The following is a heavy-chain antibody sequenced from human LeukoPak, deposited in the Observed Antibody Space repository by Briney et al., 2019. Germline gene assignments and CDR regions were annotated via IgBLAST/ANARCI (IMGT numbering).Heavy chain of an antibody. CDR2: IYSGGST. J-gene: IGHJ3*02. CDR1: GFTVSSNY. V-gene: IGHV3-66*01. CDR3: AREGQYGPGSLKAFDI. Sequence: GVSLRLSCAASGFTVSSNYMSWVRQAPGKGLEWVSVIYSGGSTYYADSVKGRFTISRDNSKNTLYLQMNSLRAEDTAVYYCAREGQYGPGSLKAFDIWGQGTMVTVSS. D-gene: IGHD3-10*01.